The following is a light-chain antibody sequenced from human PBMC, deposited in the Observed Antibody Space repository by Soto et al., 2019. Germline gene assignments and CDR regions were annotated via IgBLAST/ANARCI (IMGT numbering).Light chain of an antibody. CDR1: QSFSSSY. Sequence: EIVLTQSPGTLSFSPGERATLSCRSSQSFSSSYLXXYQQKPGQAPRLLIYGASSRATGXPYSCSGSGSGTDFTLTISRLEPEAFAVYDCQQYGSSPPITFGQVTRLEIK. J-gene: IGKJ5*01. V-gene: IGKV3-20*01. CDR2: GAS. CDR3: QQYGSSPPIT.